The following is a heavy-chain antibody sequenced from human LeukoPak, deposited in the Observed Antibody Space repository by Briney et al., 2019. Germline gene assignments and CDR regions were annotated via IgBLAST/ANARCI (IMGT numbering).Heavy chain of an antibody. J-gene: IGHJ4*02. CDR2: IVVGSGNT. D-gene: IGHD3-10*01. V-gene: IGHV1-58*02. Sequence: SVKVSCKASGFTFTSSAMQWVRQARGQRLEWIGWIVVGSGNTNYAQKFQERVTITRDMSTSTAYMELSSLRSEDTAVYYCAAHGRSGSYLDVDYWGQGTLVTVSS. CDR3: AAHGRSGSYLDVDY. CDR1: GFTFTSSA.